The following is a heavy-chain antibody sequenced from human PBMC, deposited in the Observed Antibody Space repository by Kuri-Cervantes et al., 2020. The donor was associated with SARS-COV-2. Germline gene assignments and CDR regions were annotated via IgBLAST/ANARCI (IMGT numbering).Heavy chain of an antibody. CDR2: ISAYNGNT. CDR3: ARHTAMTTLYGWFDP. D-gene: IGHD4-11*01. Sequence: ASVKVFCKASGYTFTSYGISWVRQAPGQGLEWMGWISAYNGNTNYAQKLQGRVTMTTDTSTSTAYMELRSLRSDDTAVYYCARHTAMTTLYGWFDPWGQGTLVTVSS. J-gene: IGHJ5*02. V-gene: IGHV1-18*04. CDR1: GYTFTSYG.